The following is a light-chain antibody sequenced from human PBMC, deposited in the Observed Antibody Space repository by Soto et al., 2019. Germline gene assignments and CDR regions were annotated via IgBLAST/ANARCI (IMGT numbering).Light chain of an antibody. J-gene: IGLJ2*01. CDR3: AAWDDSLNGRV. V-gene: IGLV1-44*01. Sequence: QSVLTQPPSASGTPGQRVTISCSGSSSKIGSNTVNWYQQLPGTAPKLLIYSNNQRPSGVPDRFSGSKSGTSASLAISGLQSEDEADYYCAAWDDSLNGRVFGGGTKVTVL. CDR2: SNN. CDR1: SSKIGSNT.